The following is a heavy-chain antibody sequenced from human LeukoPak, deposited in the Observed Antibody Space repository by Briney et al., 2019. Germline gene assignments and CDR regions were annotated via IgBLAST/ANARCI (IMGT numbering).Heavy chain of an antibody. J-gene: IGHJ4*02. Sequence: GSLRLSCTTSGFNFSIYPMSWVRQAPGKGLEWVSAIDGSGATTYYADSVKGRLAISRDNSKNTLFLQMDSLRVEDTAVYYCAKGTFDWSFPLYFDSWGQGSLVTVSS. CDR1: GFNFSIYP. CDR3: AKGTFDWSFPLYFDS. V-gene: IGHV3-23*01. D-gene: IGHD3-9*01. CDR2: IDGSGATT.